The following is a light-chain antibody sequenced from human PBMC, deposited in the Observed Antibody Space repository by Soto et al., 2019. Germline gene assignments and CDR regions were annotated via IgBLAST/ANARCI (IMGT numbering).Light chain of an antibody. Sequence: EIVLTQSPATLYVSPGETATLSCRASQSLSSNVAWYQQRPRQAPRLLIYATSSRASDVPARFSGTGSGTEFTLTIARLQSEKFAIYYCQQYNHWPRMLSFGGGTKVELK. V-gene: IGKV3-15*01. CDR2: ATS. CDR3: QQYNHWPRMLS. J-gene: IGKJ4*01. CDR1: QSLSSN.